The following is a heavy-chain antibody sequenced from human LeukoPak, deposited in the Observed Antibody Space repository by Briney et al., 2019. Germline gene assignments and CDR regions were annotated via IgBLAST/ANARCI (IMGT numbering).Heavy chain of an antibody. Sequence: SETLSLTCAVYGGSFSRYYWSWIRQPPGKWLQWIGEINHNGSTNNNPSLKSRVTISVDRSKNQFSLKLNSVTAADTAVYYCARASQLVISRRGKWCDPWGQGTLVTVSS. CDR1: GGSFSRYY. CDR3: ARASQLVISRRGKWCDP. J-gene: IGHJ5*02. CDR2: INHNGST. V-gene: IGHV4-34*01. D-gene: IGHD6-6*01.